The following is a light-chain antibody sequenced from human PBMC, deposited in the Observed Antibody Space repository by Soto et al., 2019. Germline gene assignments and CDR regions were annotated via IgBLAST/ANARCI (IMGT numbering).Light chain of an antibody. J-gene: IGLJ2*01. Sequence: QLVLTQSPSASASLGASVKLTCTLTTGPSTYSVAWHQQQPEKGPPRFLMKINSDGSHNKGDGIPDRFSGSSSGAERSLTISSLQSDDEADYYCQTWGTGIVVFGGGTKLTVL. CDR3: QTWGTGIVV. V-gene: IGLV4-69*01. CDR2: INSDGSH. CDR1: TGPSTYS.